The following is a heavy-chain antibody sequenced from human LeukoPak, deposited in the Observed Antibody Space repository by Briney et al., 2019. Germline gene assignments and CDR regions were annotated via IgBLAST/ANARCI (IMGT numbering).Heavy chain of an antibody. CDR1: GFPFSRFA. J-gene: IGHJ4*02. V-gene: IGHV3-23*01. CDR2: ISGSGGST. CDR3: AKTALRYSSGY. Sequence: GGSLRLSCAASGFPFSRFAMTWVRQAPGKGLEWVSAISGSGGSTYYADSVKGRFTISRDNSKNTLYLQMNSLRAEDTAVYYCAKTALRYSSGYWGQGTLVTVSS. D-gene: IGHD6-19*01.